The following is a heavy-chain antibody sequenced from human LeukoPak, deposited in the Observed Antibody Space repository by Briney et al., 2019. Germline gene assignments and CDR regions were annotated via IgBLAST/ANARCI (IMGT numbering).Heavy chain of an antibody. CDR3: AREHYDSDY. V-gene: IGHV4-30-4*01. D-gene: IGHD3-3*01. Sequence: PSETLSLTCTVSGGSISSGDYYWSWIRQPPGKGLEWIGYIYYSGSTYYHPSLKSRVTITVDTSKNQFSLKLSSVTAADKAVYYCAREHYDSDYWGQGTLVTVSS. CDR1: GGSISSGDYY. J-gene: IGHJ4*02. CDR2: IYYSGST.